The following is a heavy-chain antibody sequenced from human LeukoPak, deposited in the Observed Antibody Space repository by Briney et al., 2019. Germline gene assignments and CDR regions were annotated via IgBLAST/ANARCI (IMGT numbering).Heavy chain of an antibody. V-gene: IGHV4-39*01. CDR3: ARHAVTTGVFSWFDP. Sequence: SETLSLTCTVSGVSISSSSDYGGWIRQPPGKGLEWIGTIYYSGSTSHNPSLKSRVTISVDASKNQFSLKLSSVTAADTAVYYCARHAVTTGVFSWFDPWGQGTLVTVSS. D-gene: IGHD4-23*01. CDR1: GVSISSSSDY. J-gene: IGHJ5*02. CDR2: IYYSGST.